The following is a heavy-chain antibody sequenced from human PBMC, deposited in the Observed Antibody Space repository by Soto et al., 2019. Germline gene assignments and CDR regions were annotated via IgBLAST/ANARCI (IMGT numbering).Heavy chain of an antibody. D-gene: IGHD2-15*01. J-gene: IGHJ3*01. CDR1: GYNFTTYW. CDR3: GRRGGSVFFDF. V-gene: IGHV5-51*01. Sequence: GEAMKISCEIFGYNFTTYWIGWVRQMPGKGLEWVGVIYPGDSDTRYSPSFQGPVTISVDKSINNDYLKLNSLRASDTAIHYCGRRGGSVFFDFWGQGTMVPVSS. CDR2: IYPGDSDT.